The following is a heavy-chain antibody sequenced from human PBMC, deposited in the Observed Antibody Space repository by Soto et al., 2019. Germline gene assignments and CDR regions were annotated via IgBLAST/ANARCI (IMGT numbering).Heavy chain of an antibody. CDR1: AFTFNNFP. Sequence: GGSLRLSCVASAFTFNNFPMHWVRQAPGKGLQWLASITTTSTYKYYADSVKGRFSISRDNAKNSLYLELTNLRSEDTAVYYCAREKCSSTSCNHGMDVWGLGTTVTVSS. CDR3: AREKCSSTSCNHGMDV. V-gene: IGHV3-21*01. J-gene: IGHJ6*02. CDR2: ITTTSTYK. D-gene: IGHD2-2*01.